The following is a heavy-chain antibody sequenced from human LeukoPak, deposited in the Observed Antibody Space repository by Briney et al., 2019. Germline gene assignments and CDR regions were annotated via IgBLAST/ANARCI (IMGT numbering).Heavy chain of an antibody. V-gene: IGHV4-59*01. CDR3: ARDEYNSNWYLAD. Sequence: SETLSLTCTVSGGSISSYYWSWIRQPPGKGLEWIGYIYYSGNTKYNPSLKSRVTISVDTSKNQFSLKLSSVTAADTAVYYCARDEYNSNWYLADWGQGTLVTVSS. D-gene: IGHD6-13*01. CDR1: GGSISSYY. J-gene: IGHJ4*02. CDR2: IYYSGNT.